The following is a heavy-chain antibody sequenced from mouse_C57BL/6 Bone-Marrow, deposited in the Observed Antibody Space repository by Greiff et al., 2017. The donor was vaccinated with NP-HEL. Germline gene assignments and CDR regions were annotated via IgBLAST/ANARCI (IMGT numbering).Heavy chain of an antibody. V-gene: IGHV1-75*01. CDR2: IFPGSGST. D-gene: IGHD1-1*01. J-gene: IGHJ2*01. CDR3: ARWVDYYGSSPYYFDY. Sequence: QVQLKESGPELVKPGASVKISCKASGYTFTDYYINWVKQRPGQGLEWIGWIFPGSGSTYYNEKFKGKATLTVDKSSSTAYMLLSSLTSEDSAVYFCARWVDYYGSSPYYFDYWGQGTTLTVSS. CDR1: GYTFTDYY.